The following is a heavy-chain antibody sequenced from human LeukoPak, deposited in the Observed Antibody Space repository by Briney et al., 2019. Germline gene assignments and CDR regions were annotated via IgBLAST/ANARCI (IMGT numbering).Heavy chain of an antibody. CDR3: ARDLGGYSYGASYYFDY. V-gene: IGHV1-2*02. CDR2: INPNSGGT. Sequence: VASVKVSCKASAYTFTGYYMHWVRQAPGQGLEWMGWINPNSGGTNYAQKFQGRVTMTRDTSISTAYMELSRLRSDDTAVYYCARDLGGYSYGASYYFDYWGQGTLVTVSS. J-gene: IGHJ4*02. D-gene: IGHD5-18*01. CDR1: AYTFTGYY.